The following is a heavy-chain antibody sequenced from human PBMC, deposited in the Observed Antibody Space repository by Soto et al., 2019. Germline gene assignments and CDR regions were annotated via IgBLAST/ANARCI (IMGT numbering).Heavy chain of an antibody. CDR1: GFTFSTYA. J-gene: IGHJ4*02. CDR2: ISYDGSNK. Sequence: QVQLVESGGGVVQPGRSLRLSCAASGFTFSTYAMHWVRQAPGKGLEWVAVISYDGSNKYYADSVKGRFTISRDNSKNTPYLQMSSLRAEDTAVYSCARSDSSSWHNFDYWGQGTLVTVSS. CDR3: ARSDSSSWHNFDY. V-gene: IGHV3-30-3*01. D-gene: IGHD6-13*01.